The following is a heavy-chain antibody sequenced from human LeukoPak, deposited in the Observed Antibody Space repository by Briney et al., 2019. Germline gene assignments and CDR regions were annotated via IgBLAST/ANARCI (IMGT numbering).Heavy chain of an antibody. V-gene: IGHV3-74*01. CDR1: GFTFSSYW. D-gene: IGHD2-2*01. CDR2: INSDGSST. J-gene: IGHJ4*02. CDR3: ARPGYCSSTSCYSAYDY. Sequence: GGSLRLSCAASGFTFSSYWMHWVRQAPGKGLVWVSRINSDGSSTSYADSVKGRFTISRDNAKNTLYLQMNSLRAEDTAVYYCARPGYCSSTSCYSAYDYWGQGTLVTVSS.